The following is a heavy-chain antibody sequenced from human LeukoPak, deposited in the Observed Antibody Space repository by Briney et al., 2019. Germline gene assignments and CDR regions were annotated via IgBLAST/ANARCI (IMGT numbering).Heavy chain of an antibody. V-gene: IGHV4-38-2*02. J-gene: IGHJ5*02. D-gene: IGHD4-17*01. CDR1: GYSISSGYC. Sequence: SETLSLTCTVSGYSISSGYCWGWIRQPPGKGLEWIGSGYHIGSTYFNPSLRSRVTILIDIFKNQFSLKMSSVTAADTAIYYCARVGDYGDYVNWFDPWGPGTLVTVSS. CDR3: ARVGDYGDYVNWFDP. CDR2: GYHIGST.